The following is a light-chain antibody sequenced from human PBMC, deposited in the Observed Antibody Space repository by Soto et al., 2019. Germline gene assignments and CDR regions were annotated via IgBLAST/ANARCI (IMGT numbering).Light chain of an antibody. CDR2: DAS. CDR1: QSVSSY. Sequence: EIVLTQSPATLSLSPGERATLSCRASQSVSSYLAWYQQKPGQAPKLLIYDASNRATGIPARFSGSGSGTDFSLPISSLEPEEFAVYYCQQRSNCPPWTFGQGTKVEIK. V-gene: IGKV3-11*01. CDR3: QQRSNCPPWT. J-gene: IGKJ1*01.